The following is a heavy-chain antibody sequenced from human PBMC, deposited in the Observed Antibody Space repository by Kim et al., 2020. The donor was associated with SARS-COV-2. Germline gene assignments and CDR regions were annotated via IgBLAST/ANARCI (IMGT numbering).Heavy chain of an antibody. CDR3: VSGEAARPSDWFDP. CDR2: IIPIFGTA. J-gene: IGHJ5*02. D-gene: IGHD6-6*01. CDR1: GGTFSSYA. V-gene: IGHV1-69*13. Sequence: SVKVSCKASGGTFSSYAISWVRQAPGQGLEWMGGIIPIFGTANYAQKFQGRVTITADESTSTAYMELSSLRSEDTAVYYCVSGEAARPSDWFDPWGQGTLVTVSS.